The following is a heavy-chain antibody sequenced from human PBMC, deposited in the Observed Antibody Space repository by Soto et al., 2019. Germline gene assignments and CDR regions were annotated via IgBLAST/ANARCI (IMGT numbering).Heavy chain of an antibody. CDR1: GGSLSGYY. J-gene: IGHJ6*03. V-gene: IGHV4-34*01. CDR3: ARGTAYLLATITRLKYYMAF. D-gene: IGHD5-12*01. CDR2: INHSGST. Sequence: SETLSLTCAGYGGSLSGYYWSWIRQPPGKGLEWIGEINHSGSTNYNPSLKSRVTISVDTSKNQFSLKLSSVTAADTAVYYCARGTAYLLATITRLKYYMAFWGKGTTVTVSS.